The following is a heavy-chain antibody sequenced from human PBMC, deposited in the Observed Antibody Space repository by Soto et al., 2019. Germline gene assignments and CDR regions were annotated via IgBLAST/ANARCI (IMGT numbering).Heavy chain of an antibody. J-gene: IGHJ4*02. V-gene: IGHV3-74*01. CDR1: GITFSSYW. CDR3: TRVAVAKYHFDY. D-gene: IGHD6-19*01. CDR2: INSDGSTT. Sequence: PGGSLRLSCAASGITFSSYWMHWFRQAPGKGLVWVSRINSDGSTTSYADSVKGRFTISRDNAKNTLYLQMNSLRAEDTAVYYWTRVAVAKYHFDYWGQGTLVTVSS.